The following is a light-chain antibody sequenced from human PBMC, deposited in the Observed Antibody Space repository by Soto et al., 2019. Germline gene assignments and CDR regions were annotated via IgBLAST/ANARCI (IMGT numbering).Light chain of an antibody. CDR3: GTWDSSLSVV. J-gene: IGLJ2*01. Sequence: QSVLTQPPSVSAAPGQTVTISCSGSSSNIGKNYVFWYHQFPGTAPKLLIYDNDKRPSGVPDRFFGSKSGTSATLGITGLQTGDEADYYCGTWDSSLSVVFGGGTKLTVL. CDR1: SSNIGKNY. V-gene: IGLV1-51*01. CDR2: DND.